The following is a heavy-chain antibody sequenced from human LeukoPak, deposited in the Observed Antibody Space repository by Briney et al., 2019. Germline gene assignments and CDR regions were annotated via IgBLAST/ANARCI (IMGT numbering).Heavy chain of an antibody. Sequence: GGSLRLSCAASGFTFSSYAMSWVRQAPGKGLEWVSAISGSGGSTYYADSVKGRFTIARDNSKNTLYLQMNSLRAEDTAVYYCAKTDSSSWYVSNWFDPWGQGTLVTVSS. J-gene: IGHJ5*02. V-gene: IGHV3-23*01. CDR2: ISGSGGST. CDR1: GFTFSSYA. D-gene: IGHD6-13*01. CDR3: AKTDSSSWYVSNWFDP.